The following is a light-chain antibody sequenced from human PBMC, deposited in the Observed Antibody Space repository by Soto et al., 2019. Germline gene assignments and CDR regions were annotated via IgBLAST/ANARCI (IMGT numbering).Light chain of an antibody. CDR1: QSVFSNSNNKNC. CDR3: QYSYSIPWT. J-gene: IGKJ1*01. CDR2: WAS. V-gene: IGKV4-1*01. Sequence: DIVMTQSPDSLAVSLGERATINCKSSQSVFSNSNNKNCIAWYQQKSGQPPKLLIYWASSRESGVPDRFSGGGSGTEFTLTISSLQAEDVATYYCQYSYSIPWTFGQGTRGESK.